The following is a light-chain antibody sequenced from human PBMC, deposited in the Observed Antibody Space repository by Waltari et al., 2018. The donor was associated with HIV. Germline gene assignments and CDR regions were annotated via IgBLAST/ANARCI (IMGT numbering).Light chain of an antibody. Sequence: EIVMTQSPPTLSVSPGQRVTLSCRASQSISAKVAWYQQRPGQAPRLLIYEAATRPTGIPARSSGSGSGTEFTLTISSLQSEDFATYFCQQYDSGPRGITFGQGTMLEIK. J-gene: IGKJ2*01. CDR1: QSISAK. CDR3: QQYDSGPRGIT. V-gene: IGKV3-15*01. CDR2: EAA.